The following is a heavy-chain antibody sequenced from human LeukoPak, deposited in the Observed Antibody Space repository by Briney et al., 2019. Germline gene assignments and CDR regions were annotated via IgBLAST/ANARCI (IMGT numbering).Heavy chain of an antibody. V-gene: IGHV3-7*01. CDR2: INQHGSET. CDR1: GFSFSSYL. D-gene: IGHD5-12*01. Sequence: GESLRLSCAASGFSFSSYLMSWVRQAPGKGLEWVAYINQHGSETFYVDSVKGRFTISRDNTQNSLYLQMNSLRPEDTALYYCVRDAGYSGYMINDMWGQGTMVTVSS. CDR3: VRDAGYSGYMINDM. J-gene: IGHJ3*02.